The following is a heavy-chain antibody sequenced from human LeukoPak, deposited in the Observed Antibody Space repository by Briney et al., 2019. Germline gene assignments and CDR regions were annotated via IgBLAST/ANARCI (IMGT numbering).Heavy chain of an antibody. D-gene: IGHD5-12*01. CDR2: ISYDGSNK. Sequence: PGGSLRLSCAASGFTFSSYGMHWVRQAPGKGLEWVAVISYDGSNKYYADSVKGRFTISRDNSKSTLYLQMNSLRAEDTAVYYCAKDGKWLRFPDYWGQGTLVTVSS. CDR3: AKDGKWLRFPDY. J-gene: IGHJ4*02. CDR1: GFTFSSYG. V-gene: IGHV3-30*18.